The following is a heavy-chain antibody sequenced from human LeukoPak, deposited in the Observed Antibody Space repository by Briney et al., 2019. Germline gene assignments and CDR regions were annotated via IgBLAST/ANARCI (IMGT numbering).Heavy chain of an antibody. CDR1: GFIFTTYA. CDR2: IKGGGGDP. D-gene: IGHD2-21*02. V-gene: IGHV3-23*01. Sequence: GGSLRLSCAASGFIFTTYAMGWVRQAPGKGLEWVSSIKGGGGDPFYADSVKGRFTISRDNSKNTLFLQLYSLRAEDTAVYYCAKGGHDFNPFYWWGQGTLVTVSS. J-gene: IGHJ4*02. CDR3: AKGGHDFNPFYW.